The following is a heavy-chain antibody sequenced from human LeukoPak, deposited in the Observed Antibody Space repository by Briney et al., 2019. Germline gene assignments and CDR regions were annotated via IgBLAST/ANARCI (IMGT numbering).Heavy chain of an antibody. CDR3: ARDNGGDSGDY. V-gene: IGHV1-2*02. CDR2: INPNSGGT. CDR1: GYTFASYY. J-gene: IGHJ4*02. Sequence: ASVKVSCKASGYTFASYYMHWVRQAPGQGLEWMGWINPNSGGTNYAQKFQGRVTMTRDTSISTAYMELSRLRSDDTPVYYCARDNGGDSGDYWGQGTLVTVSS. D-gene: IGHD1-26*01.